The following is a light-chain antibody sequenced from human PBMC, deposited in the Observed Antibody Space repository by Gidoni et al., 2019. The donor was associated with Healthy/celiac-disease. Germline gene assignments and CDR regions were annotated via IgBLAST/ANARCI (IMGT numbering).Light chain of an antibody. CDR1: SSNIGAGYD. CDR2: GTS. Sequence: QSVLTQPPSVSGAPGQRVTISCTGISSNIGAGYDVHWYPQLPGTAPKLLIYGTSNRPSGVPDRFSGSKSVTSASLAITGLQAEDEADYYCQSYDSSLSGHVVFGGGTKLTVL. V-gene: IGLV1-40*01. J-gene: IGLJ2*01. CDR3: QSYDSSLSGHVV.